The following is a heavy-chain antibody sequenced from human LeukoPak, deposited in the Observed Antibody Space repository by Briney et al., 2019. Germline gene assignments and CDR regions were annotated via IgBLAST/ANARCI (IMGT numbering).Heavy chain of an antibody. J-gene: IGHJ4*02. CDR2: IFHSGST. Sequence: SGTLSLTCVVSGGSISSSTWWTWVRLPPGKGLEWIGEIFHSGSTNLNPSLKSRLTMSVDESRHQFSLKLTSVTAADTAVYYCASGGLVSRYLDHWGQGTLVTVS. CDR3: ASGGLVSRYLDH. V-gene: IGHV4-4*02. D-gene: IGHD3-9*01. CDR1: GGSISSSTW.